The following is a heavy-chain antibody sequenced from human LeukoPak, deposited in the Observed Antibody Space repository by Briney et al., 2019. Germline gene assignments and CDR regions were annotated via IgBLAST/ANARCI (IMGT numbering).Heavy chain of an antibody. V-gene: IGHV4-39*01. Sequence: PSETLSLTCTVSGGSISSSSYYWGWIRQPPGKGLEWIGCIYYSGSTYYNPSLKSRVTISVDTSKNQFSLKLSSVTAADTAVYYCATIRNDYGDFRGDYWGQGTLVTVYS. J-gene: IGHJ4*02. CDR1: GGSISSSSYY. CDR2: IYYSGST. CDR3: ATIRNDYGDFRGDY. D-gene: IGHD4-17*01.